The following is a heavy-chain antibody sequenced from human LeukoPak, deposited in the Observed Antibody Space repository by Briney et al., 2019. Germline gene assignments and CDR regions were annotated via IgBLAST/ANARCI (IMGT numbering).Heavy chain of an antibody. CDR1: GLAFSAYK. CDR3: VVGGSSGY. J-gene: IGHJ4*02. V-gene: IGHV3-74*01. Sequence: GGSMRLSCAASGLAFSAYKMHWVRQAPRKGLVWVSRISTDGYTTDYADFVQGRFTASRDNTKNTWSLEMNSLRAEDTAVYYCVVGGSSGYWGQGTLVTVSS. D-gene: IGHD4-23*01. CDR2: ISTDGYTT.